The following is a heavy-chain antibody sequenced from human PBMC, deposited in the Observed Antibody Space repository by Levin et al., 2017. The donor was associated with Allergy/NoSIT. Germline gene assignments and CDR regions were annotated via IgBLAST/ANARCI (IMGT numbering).Heavy chain of an antibody. CDR3: PHTATPPFDY. J-gene: IGHJ4*02. V-gene: IGHV2-5*02. CDR2: MYLDASP. Sequence: SGPTLVKPTQTLTLTCTFSGFSLSTTGVGVGWIRQPPGKALEWLALMYLDASPRSSPSLKSRLTITKDTSKNQVVLTITNMDPSDTSTYYCPHTATPPFDYSGQGTLVTVSS. CDR1: GFSLSTTGVG.